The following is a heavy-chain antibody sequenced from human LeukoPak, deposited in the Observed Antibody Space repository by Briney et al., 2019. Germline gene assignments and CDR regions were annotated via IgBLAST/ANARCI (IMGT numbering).Heavy chain of an antibody. CDR3: ASGEVEMATNEGRY. Sequence: PSETLSLTCTVSGGSISSGSYYWNWIRQPAGKGLEWIGRIYTSGSTNYNPSLKSRVTISVDTSKNQFSLKLSSVTAADTAVYYCASGEVEMATNEGRYWGQGTLVTVSS. D-gene: IGHD5-24*01. CDR1: GGSISSGSYY. V-gene: IGHV4-61*02. J-gene: IGHJ4*02. CDR2: IYTSGST.